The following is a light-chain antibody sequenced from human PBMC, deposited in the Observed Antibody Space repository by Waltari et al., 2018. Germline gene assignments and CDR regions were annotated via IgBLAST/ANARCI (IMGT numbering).Light chain of an antibody. CDR3: QHYVSLPAT. Sequence: EIVLTQSPGTLLLSPGERATPSCRASQGVSRTLAWYQQKHGQAPRLLIYGASSRATGIPDRFSGSGSGTDFSLTISRLEPDDSAVYFCQHYVSLPATFGQGTKVEIK. CDR1: QGVSRT. J-gene: IGKJ1*01. V-gene: IGKV3-20*01. CDR2: GAS.